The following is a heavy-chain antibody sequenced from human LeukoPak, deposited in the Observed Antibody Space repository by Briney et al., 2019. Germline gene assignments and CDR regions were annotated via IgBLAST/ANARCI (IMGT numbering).Heavy chain of an antibody. D-gene: IGHD3-10*01. CDR3: VRERYHGSGAPKFDY. CDR2: INWNGGST. Sequence: PGGSLRLSCAASGFTFDDYGMSWVRQAPGKGLEWVSGINWNGGSTGYADSVKGRFTISRDNAKNSLYLQMNSLRVDDTAVYYCVRERYHGSGAPKFDYWGQGTLVTVSS. V-gene: IGHV3-20*04. J-gene: IGHJ4*02. CDR1: GFTFDDYG.